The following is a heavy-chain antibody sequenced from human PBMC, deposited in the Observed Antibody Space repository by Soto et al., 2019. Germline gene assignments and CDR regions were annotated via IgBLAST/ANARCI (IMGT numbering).Heavy chain of an antibody. CDR1: GYTFTGYY. V-gene: IGHV1-2*04. Sequence: GASVKVSCKASGYTFTGYYMHWVRQAPGQGLEWMGWINPNSGGTNYAQKFQGWVTMTRDTSISTAYMELSRLRSDDTAVYYCAGADDYDSSGYPYYFDYWGQGTLVTVSS. CDR3: AGADDYDSSGYPYYFDY. J-gene: IGHJ4*02. D-gene: IGHD3-22*01. CDR2: INPNSGGT.